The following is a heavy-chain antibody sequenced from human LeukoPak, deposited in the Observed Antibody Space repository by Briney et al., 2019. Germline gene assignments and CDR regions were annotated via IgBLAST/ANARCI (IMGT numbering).Heavy chain of an antibody. CDR3: AREYFGTASYGMDV. Sequence: GGSLRLSCAASGFTFSSYSMNWVRQAPGKGLEWVSYISSSSSTIYYADSVKGRFTISRDNAKNSLSLQMNSLRDEDTAVYYCAREYFGTASYGMDVWGQGTTVTVSS. CDR1: GFTFSSYS. J-gene: IGHJ6*02. V-gene: IGHV3-48*02. D-gene: IGHD3-9*01. CDR2: ISSSSSTI.